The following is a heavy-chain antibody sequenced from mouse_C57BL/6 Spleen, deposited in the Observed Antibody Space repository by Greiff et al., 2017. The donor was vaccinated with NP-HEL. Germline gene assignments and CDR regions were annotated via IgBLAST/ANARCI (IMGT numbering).Heavy chain of an antibody. V-gene: IGHV3-6*01. CDR1: GYSITSGYY. CDR3: ARDVFDY. CDR2: ISYDGSN. Sequence: EVQLQESGPGLVKPSQSLSLTCSVTGYSITSGYYWNWIRQFPGNKLEWMGYISYDGSNNYNPSLKNRISITRDTSKNQFFLKLNSVTTEDTATYYCARDVFDYWGQGTTLTVSS. J-gene: IGHJ2*01.